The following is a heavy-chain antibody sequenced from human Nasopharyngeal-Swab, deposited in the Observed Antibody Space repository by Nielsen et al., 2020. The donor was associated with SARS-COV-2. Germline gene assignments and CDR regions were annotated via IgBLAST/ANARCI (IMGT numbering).Heavy chain of an antibody. D-gene: IGHD3-3*01. V-gene: IGHV4-39*01. CDR3: ARLNYDLGGLYGVDV. CDR2: IYYTGST. J-gene: IGHJ6*02. Sequence: SKTLSLTCTVSGGSISSHSYYWAWIRKPPGKGPEWIGHIYYTGSTHYNPSLRSRVTTSVDTSKNQFSLELRSVTAADTGVYFCARLNYDLGGLYGVDVWGQGTTVTVSS. CDR1: GGSISSHSYY.